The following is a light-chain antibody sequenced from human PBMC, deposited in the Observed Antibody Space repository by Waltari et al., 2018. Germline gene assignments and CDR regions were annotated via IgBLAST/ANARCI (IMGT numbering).Light chain of an antibody. Sequence: IVLTQSPDTLSLSPGQRAPLPCRASQTINNNFLVWYQQKPGQAPRLIIHGASSRATGFPDRFSGSGSGTDFTLTISSLEPEDFAVYYCQQYDGSVLTFGGGTKVEI. J-gene: IGKJ4*01. CDR3: QQYDGSVLT. V-gene: IGKV3-20*01. CDR1: QTINNNF. CDR2: GAS.